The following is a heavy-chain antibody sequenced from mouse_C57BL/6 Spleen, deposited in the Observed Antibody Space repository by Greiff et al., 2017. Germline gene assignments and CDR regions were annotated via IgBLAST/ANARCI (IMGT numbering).Heavy chain of an antibody. CDR3: ARGTGYYAMDY. J-gene: IGHJ4*01. D-gene: IGHD4-1*01. Sequence: VQLQQSGAELVKPGSSVKLSCKASGYTFTTYPIEWMKQNHGKSLEWIGNFHPYNDDTKYNEKFKGKATLTVEKSSSTVYLELSRLTSDDAAVYDCARGTGYYAMDYWGQGTSVTVSS. CDR1: GYTFTTYP. CDR2: FHPYNDDT. V-gene: IGHV1-47*01.